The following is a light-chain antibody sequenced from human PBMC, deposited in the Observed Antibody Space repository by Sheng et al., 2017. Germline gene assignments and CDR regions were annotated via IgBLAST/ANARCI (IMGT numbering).Light chain of an antibody. CDR3: GQTMAVGATSWGV. V-gene: IGLV9-49*01. Sequence: QPVLTQPPSASASLGASVTLTCTLSSGYSNYKVDWYQQRPGKGPRFVMRVGTGGIVGSKGDGIPDRFSVLGSGLNRYLTIKNIQEEDESDYHCGQTMAVGATSWGVFGGGTKLTVL. CDR1: SGYSNYK. J-gene: IGLJ3*02. CDR2: VGTGGIVG.